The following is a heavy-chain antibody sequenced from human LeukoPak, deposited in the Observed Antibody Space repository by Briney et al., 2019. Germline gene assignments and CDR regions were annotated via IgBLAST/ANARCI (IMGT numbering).Heavy chain of an antibody. V-gene: IGHV1-18*01. CDR1: GYSFSTFG. D-gene: IGHD6-13*01. CDR2: ISVYNGNT. J-gene: IGHJ3*02. Sequence: ASVKVSCKASGYSFSTFGINWVRQAPGQGLEWMGWISVYNGNTNYAQKFQGRVTLTTDTSTSTAYMELRSLRSDDTAVYYCARPLQYSSSWYAFDIWGQGTMVTVSS. CDR3: ARPLQYSSSWYAFDI.